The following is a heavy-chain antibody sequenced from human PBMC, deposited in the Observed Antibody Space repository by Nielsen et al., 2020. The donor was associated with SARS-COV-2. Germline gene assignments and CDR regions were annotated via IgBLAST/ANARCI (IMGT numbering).Heavy chain of an antibody. V-gene: IGHV3-23*01. CDR2: SSRSGDDT. Sequence: GESLKISCAASEFTFSSYGMAWVRQAPGKGLEWVSVSSRSGDDTYYADSVKGRFTISRDNSKNTVSLQMNSLRAEDTAVYYCAKEQRGADWGSYFDYWGQGTLVSVSS. D-gene: IGHD1-26*01. CDR1: EFTFSSYG. CDR3: AKEQRGADWGSYFDY. J-gene: IGHJ4*02.